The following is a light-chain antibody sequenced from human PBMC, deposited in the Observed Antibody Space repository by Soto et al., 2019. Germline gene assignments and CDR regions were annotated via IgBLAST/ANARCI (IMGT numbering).Light chain of an antibody. Sequence: SAVTQPASVSGSPGQSITISCSGTSSDVGAYTSVSWYQQHPGKAPKLMIYEVSNRPSGVSNRFSGSKSGNKASLTVSGLQAEDAADYYCSSYAGSSNVFGTGTKGTGL. CDR3: SSYAGSSNV. J-gene: IGLJ1*01. CDR2: EVS. V-gene: IGLV2-14*01. CDR1: SSDVGAYTS.